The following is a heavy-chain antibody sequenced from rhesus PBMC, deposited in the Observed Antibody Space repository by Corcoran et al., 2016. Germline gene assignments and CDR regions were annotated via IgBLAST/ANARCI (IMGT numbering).Heavy chain of an antibody. J-gene: IGHJ6*01. CDR1: GGSISSRYYY. D-gene: IGHD6-13*01. Sequence: QVPLQASGPGLVTPSETLSLTCAVSGGSISSRYYYWRWIRQAPGKGLEWIGYISYSGSTSYNPSLKSRVTISRDTSKNQFSLKLSSVTAADTAVYYCARHYSSGSRGDGLDSWGQGVVVTVSS. CDR2: ISYSGST. CDR3: ARHYSSGSRGDGLDS. V-gene: IGHV4-122*02.